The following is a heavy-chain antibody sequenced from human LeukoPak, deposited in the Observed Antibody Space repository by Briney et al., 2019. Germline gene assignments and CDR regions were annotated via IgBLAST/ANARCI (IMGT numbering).Heavy chain of an antibody. J-gene: IGHJ4*02. D-gene: IGHD3-3*01. CDR3: ARSYYDFWSGYSYYFDY. V-gene: IGHV3-30-3*01. Sequence: GSLRLSCAASGFTFSSYAMHWVRQAPGKGLEWVAVISYDGSNKYYADSVKGRFTISRDNSKNTLYLQLNSLRAEDTAVYYCARSYYDFWSGYSYYFDYWGLGTLVTVSS. CDR2: ISYDGSNK. CDR1: GFTFSSYA.